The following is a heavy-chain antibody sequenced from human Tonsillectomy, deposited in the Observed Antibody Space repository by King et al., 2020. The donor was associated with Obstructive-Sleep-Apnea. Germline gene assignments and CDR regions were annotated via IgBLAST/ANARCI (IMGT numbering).Heavy chain of an antibody. CDR2: INPNSGAT. Sequence: QVQLVESGAEVKKPGASVKVSCKASGYTFTDYYMDWVRQAPGQGLEWMGWINPNSGATNYAQRFQGRVTMTRDTSISTAYMELSRLRSDDTAVYYCARESQNWFDPWGQGTLVTVSS. CDR1: GYTFTDYY. J-gene: IGHJ5*02. V-gene: IGHV1-2*02. CDR3: ARESQNWFDP.